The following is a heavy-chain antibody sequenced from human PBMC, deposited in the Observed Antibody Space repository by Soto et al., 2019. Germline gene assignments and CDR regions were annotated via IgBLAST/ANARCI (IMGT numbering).Heavy chain of an antibody. CDR1: VGSINNYY. CDR3: ARPLNTSFYRDFDI. J-gene: IGHJ3*02. D-gene: IGHD3-16*02. V-gene: IGHV4-59*01. Sequence: QVQLQESGPGLVKPSETLSLTCTVFVGSINNYYWGWIRQAPGKGLDWIGHIYYRGSPNYNSSLKSRVTISADTSKNQVSLKLTSMTAADTALYYCARPLNTSFYRDFDIWGQGTMVTVSS. CDR2: IYYRGSP.